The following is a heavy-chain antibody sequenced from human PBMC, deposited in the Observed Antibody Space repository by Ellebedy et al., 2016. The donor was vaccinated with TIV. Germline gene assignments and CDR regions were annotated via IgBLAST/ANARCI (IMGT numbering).Heavy chain of an antibody. V-gene: IGHV3-21*01. Sequence: GGSLRLXCAASGFTFNTYSMHWVRQAPGKGLEWVSSISGSRTYIFYADSVKGRFTISRDNAKNSLDLQMNSLRAEDTAVYYCASQAYDFWTAAVWGRGTTVTVSS. D-gene: IGHD3-3*01. CDR1: GFTFNTYS. J-gene: IGHJ6*04. CDR2: ISGSRTYI. CDR3: ASQAYDFWTAAV.